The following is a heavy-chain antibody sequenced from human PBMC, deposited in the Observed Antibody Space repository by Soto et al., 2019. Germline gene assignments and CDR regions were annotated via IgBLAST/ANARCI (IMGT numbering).Heavy chain of an antibody. J-gene: IGHJ4*02. CDR3: ARLDEALDY. CDR2: IYNSRST. CDR1: GRSVSSGSYY. Sequence: PSETLSLTCTVSGRSVSSGSYYWSWIRQPPGKGLEWIGYIYNSRSTNYNPSLKSRVSISVDTSKNQFSLKLSSVTAADTAVYYCARLDEALDYWGQGTLVTVS. V-gene: IGHV4-61*01.